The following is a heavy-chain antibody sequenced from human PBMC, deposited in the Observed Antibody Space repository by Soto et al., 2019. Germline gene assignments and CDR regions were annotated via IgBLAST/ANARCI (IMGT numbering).Heavy chain of an antibody. Sequence: GSLRLSCAASGFTFSSYALHWVRQAPGKGLEWVAVVSNDGSDKSYADSVKGRFTISRDNSKNTLYLQMNSLRPEDTAVYYCARPPYYYDSSGYYTAHFDYWGQGTLVTVSS. CDR2: VSNDGSDK. D-gene: IGHD3-22*01. J-gene: IGHJ4*02. CDR3: ARPPYYYDSSGYYTAHFDY. V-gene: IGHV3-30-3*01. CDR1: GFTFSSYA.